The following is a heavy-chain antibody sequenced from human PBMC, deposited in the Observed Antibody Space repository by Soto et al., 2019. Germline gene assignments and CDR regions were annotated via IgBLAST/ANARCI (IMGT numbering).Heavy chain of an antibody. V-gene: IGHV4-4*02. J-gene: IGHJ6*02. CDR1: GGSISSSNR. CDR3: ARIPFYYYAMDV. CDR2: IYHRGST. Sequence: QVQLQESGPGLVKPSGTLSLTCAVSGGSISSSNRWSWVRQPPGKGLEWIGEIYHRGSTNYNPSLKGRVTISVDKSKNQFSRKLSSVTAADTAVYYCARIPFYYYAMDVWGQGTTATVSS.